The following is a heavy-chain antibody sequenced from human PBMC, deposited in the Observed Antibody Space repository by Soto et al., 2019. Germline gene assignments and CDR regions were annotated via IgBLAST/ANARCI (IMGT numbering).Heavy chain of an antibody. CDR3: AREGVRGVISH. CDR1: GFTFSSYS. D-gene: IGHD3-10*01. V-gene: IGHV3-21*01. CDR2: ISSSSSYI. Sequence: LRLSCAASGFTFSSYSMNWVRQAPGKGLEWVSSISSSSSYICYADSVKGRFTISRDNAKNSLYLQMNSLRAEDTAVYYCAREGVRGVISHWGQGTLVTVSS. J-gene: IGHJ4*02.